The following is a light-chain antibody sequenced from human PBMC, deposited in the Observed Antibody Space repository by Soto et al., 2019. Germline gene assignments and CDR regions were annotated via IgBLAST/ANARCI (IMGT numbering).Light chain of an antibody. CDR3: QHYSSYSEA. CDR1: QSISRT. Sequence: DIQMTQSPPTLSASVGDRVTITCRASQSISRTLAWYQQKPGKAPKLLIYKASTLKSGVPSRFSGSGSGTEFTLTISSLQPDDFATYYCQHYSSYSEAFGQGTKLDIK. V-gene: IGKV1-5*03. J-gene: IGKJ1*01. CDR2: KAS.